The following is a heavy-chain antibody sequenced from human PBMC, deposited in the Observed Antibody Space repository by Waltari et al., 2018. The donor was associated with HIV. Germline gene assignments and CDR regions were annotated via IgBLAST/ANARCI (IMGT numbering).Heavy chain of an antibody. CDR1: GFTFSNYA. J-gene: IGHJ4*02. D-gene: IGHD2-15*01. CDR2: ISGRGVRT. Sequence: EVQLLESGGGLVQPGGSLRLSCAASGFTFSNYAMNWVRQAPGKGLEWVSAISGRGVRTYYADSVKGRFTISRDNSKDTLYLQMNSLRAEDTAVYYCAKDLLGGGGGDYWGQGTLVTVSS. V-gene: IGHV3-23*01. CDR3: AKDLLGGGGGDY.